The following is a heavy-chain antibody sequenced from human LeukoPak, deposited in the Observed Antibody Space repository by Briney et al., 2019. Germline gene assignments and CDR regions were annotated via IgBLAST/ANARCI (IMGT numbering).Heavy chain of an antibody. CDR3: ATASPSIAAAGMVPLDP. CDR2: FDPEDGET. V-gene: IGHV1-24*01. Sequence: GASVKVSCKVSGYTLTELSMHWVRQAPGKGLEWMGGFDPEDGETIYAQKFQGRVTMTEDTSTDTAYMELSSLRSEDTAVYYCATASPSIAAAGMVPLDPWGQGTLVTVSS. J-gene: IGHJ5*02. CDR1: GYTLTELS. D-gene: IGHD6-13*01.